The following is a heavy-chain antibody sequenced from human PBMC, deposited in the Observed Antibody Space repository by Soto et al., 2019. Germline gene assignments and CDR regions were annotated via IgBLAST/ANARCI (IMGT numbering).Heavy chain of an antibody. J-gene: IGHJ6*03. V-gene: IGHV3-30*18. CDR1: GFTFSSYG. CDR3: AKNPASTGGSSLSREYYYYYYMDV. CDR2: ISYDGSSK. Sequence: GGSLRLSCAASGFTFSSYGMRWVRQAPGKGLEWVAVISYDGSSKYYADSVKGRFTISSDNSKNTLYLQMNSLTAEDTALYYYAKNPASTGGSSLSREYYYYYYMDVWGKGTTVTVSS. D-gene: IGHD6-6*01.